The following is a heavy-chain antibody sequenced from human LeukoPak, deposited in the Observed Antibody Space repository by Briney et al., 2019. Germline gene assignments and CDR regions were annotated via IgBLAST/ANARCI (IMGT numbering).Heavy chain of an antibody. CDR1: GGSISSYY. CDR3: AREEDCSGGICYLGNAFDI. Sequence: SETLSLTCSVSGGSISSYYWSWIRQPPGKGLEWIGYIYYRGSTNYNASLKSRVTISVDTSKNQFSLKLSSVTAADTAVYYCAREEDCSGGICYLGNAFDIWGQGTMVTVSS. CDR2: IYYRGST. D-gene: IGHD2-15*01. J-gene: IGHJ3*02. V-gene: IGHV4-59*12.